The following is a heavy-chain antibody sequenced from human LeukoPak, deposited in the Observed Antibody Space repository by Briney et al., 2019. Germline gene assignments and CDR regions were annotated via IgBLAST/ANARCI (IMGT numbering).Heavy chain of an antibody. CDR3: ARDGLTLRYFDWLSGGNPFDY. V-gene: IGHV3-21*01. Sequence: ETGGSLRLSCAASGFTLSDNYMDWVRQAPGKGLEWVSSISSSSSYIYYADSVKGRFTISRDNAKNSLYLQTNSLRAEDTAVYYCARDGLTLRYFDWLSGGNPFDYWGQGTLVTVSS. D-gene: IGHD3-9*01. CDR2: ISSSSSYI. J-gene: IGHJ4*02. CDR1: GFTLSDNY.